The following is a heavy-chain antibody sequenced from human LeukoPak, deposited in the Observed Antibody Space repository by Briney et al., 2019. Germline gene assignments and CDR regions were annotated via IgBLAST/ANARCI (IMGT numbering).Heavy chain of an antibody. V-gene: IGHV3-13*01. D-gene: IGHD5-18*01. Sequence: GGSLRLSCTASGFTLSSHDMHWVRQPTGKGLEWIAAIASGSQTFCAGSVKGRFTISREDAKNSLYLQMNSLRAGDTAVYYCVREARGYHYSYFDYWGQGTLVTVSS. CDR1: GFTLSSHD. CDR3: VREARGYHYSYFDY. CDR2: IASGSQT. J-gene: IGHJ4*02.